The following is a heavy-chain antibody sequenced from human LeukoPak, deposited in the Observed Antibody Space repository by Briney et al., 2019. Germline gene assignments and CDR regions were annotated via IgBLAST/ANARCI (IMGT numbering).Heavy chain of an antibody. J-gene: IGHJ6*03. D-gene: IGHD3-10*02. Sequence: GGSLRLSCAASGFTFSSYAMHWVRQAPGKGLEWVAVISCDGSNKYYADSVKGRFTISRDNSKNTLYLQMNSLRAEDTAVYYCAGNLGYVAYYYMDVWGKGTTVTVSS. V-gene: IGHV3-30*04. CDR3: AGNLGYVAYYYMDV. CDR1: GFTFSSYA. CDR2: ISCDGSNK.